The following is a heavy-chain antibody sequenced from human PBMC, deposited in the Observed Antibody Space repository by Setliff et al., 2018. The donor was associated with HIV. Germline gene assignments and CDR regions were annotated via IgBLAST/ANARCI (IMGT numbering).Heavy chain of an antibody. V-gene: IGHV3-30*02. CDR3: AKAFGYCSGGSCPVLMDV. Sequence: GESLKISCAASGFTFSGYGMYWVRQAPGKGLEWVAFIRYDGDNKHYADSVKGRFTISRDNSKNTLYLQMNSLRAKDAAVYYCAKAFGYCSGGSCPVLMDVWGKGTTVTVSS. D-gene: IGHD2-15*01. CDR1: GFTFSGYG. CDR2: IRYDGDNK. J-gene: IGHJ6*03.